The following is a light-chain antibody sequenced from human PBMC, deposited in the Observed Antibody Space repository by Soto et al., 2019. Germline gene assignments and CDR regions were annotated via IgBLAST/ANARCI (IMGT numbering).Light chain of an antibody. V-gene: IGLV2-14*01. CDR3: SSYTNTVV. J-gene: IGLJ2*01. CDR2: DVN. Sequence: QSALTQPASVSGSPGQSITISCTGTSSDVGSYNYVSWYQQHPGKAPKLILYDVNNRPSGVSNRFSGSKSGNTASLTISGLQAEDEADYYCSSYTNTVVFGGGTKLTVL. CDR1: SSDVGSYNY.